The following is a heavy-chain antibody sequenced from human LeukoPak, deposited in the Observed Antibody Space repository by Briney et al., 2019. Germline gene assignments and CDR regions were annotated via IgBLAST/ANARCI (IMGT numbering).Heavy chain of an antibody. D-gene: IGHD5-12*01. CDR3: ARERYTAYGNFEY. Sequence: GASVKVSCKASGYTFTNHPMHWVRQAPGQGLEWMGWINPNSGDTNYVQKFQGRVTMTRDPSISTAYMELSGLRADDTAVYYCARERYTAYGNFEYCGQGTQVTVSS. CDR1: GYTFTNHP. CDR2: INPNSGDT. J-gene: IGHJ4*02. V-gene: IGHV1-2*02.